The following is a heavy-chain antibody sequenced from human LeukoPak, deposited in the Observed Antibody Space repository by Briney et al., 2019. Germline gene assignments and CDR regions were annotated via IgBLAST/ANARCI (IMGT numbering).Heavy chain of an antibody. CDR3: AGKTRHGSRPVPYYFDY. Sequence: SQTLSLTCTVSGGSISSGDYYWSWIRQPPGKGLEWIGYIYYSGSTYYNPSLKSRVTTSVDTSKNQFSLKLSSVTAADTAVYYCAGKTRHGSRPVPYYFDYWGQGTLVTVSS. CDR2: IYYSGST. D-gene: IGHD6-13*01. V-gene: IGHV4-30-4*01. CDR1: GGSISSGDYY. J-gene: IGHJ4*02.